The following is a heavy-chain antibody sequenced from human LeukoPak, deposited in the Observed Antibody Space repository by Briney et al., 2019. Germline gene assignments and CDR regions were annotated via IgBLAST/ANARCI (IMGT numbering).Heavy chain of an antibody. V-gene: IGHV3-53*01. J-gene: IGHJ6*02. Sequence: PGGSLRLSCAASGFTFSSYWMSWVRQAPGKGLEWVSVIYSGGSTYYADSVKGRFTISRDNSKNTLYLQMNSLRAEDTAVYYCARDKGRDGYNYYYYYGMDVWGQGTTVTVSS. CDR3: ARDKGRDGYNYYYYYGMDV. CDR1: GFTFSSYW. D-gene: IGHD5-24*01. CDR2: IYSGGST.